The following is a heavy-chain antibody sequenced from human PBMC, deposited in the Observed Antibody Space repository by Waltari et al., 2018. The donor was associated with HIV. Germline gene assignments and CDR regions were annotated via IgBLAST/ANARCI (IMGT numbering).Heavy chain of an antibody. J-gene: IGHJ6*02. V-gene: IGHV7-4-1*02. CDR2: INTNTGNP. CDR1: GYTFTSYA. D-gene: IGHD6-13*01. CDR3: ARDYSSDFYSSSWYAQRYYYYYGMDV. Sequence: QVQLVQSGSELKKPGASVKVSCKASGYTFTSYAMNWVRQAPGQGLEWMGWINTNTGNPTYAQCFTGRFVFSLDTSVSTAYLQISSLKAEDTAVYYCARDYSSDFYSSSWYAQRYYYYYGMDVWGQGTTVTVSS.